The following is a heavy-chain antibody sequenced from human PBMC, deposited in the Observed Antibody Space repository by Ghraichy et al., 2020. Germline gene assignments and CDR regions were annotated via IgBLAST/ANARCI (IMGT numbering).Heavy chain of an antibody. D-gene: IGHD1-26*01. CDR3: ARVDGGANDY. CDR2: IYYSGST. V-gene: IGHV4-59*01. Sequence: SETLSLTCTVSGGSISSFYWSWIRQPPGRGLEWIGNIYYSGSTNYNPSLKSRVTISVDTSKNQFSLKLSSVTAADTAVYYCARVDGGANDYWGQGTLVTVSS. J-gene: IGHJ4*02. CDR1: GGSISSFY.